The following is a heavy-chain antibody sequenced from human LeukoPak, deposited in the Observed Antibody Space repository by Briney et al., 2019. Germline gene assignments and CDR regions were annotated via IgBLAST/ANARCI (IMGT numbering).Heavy chain of an antibody. CDR3: ASDHSGWLGLGY. D-gene: IGHD6-19*01. Sequence: SVTLSLTCTVSNVSISSGSHYWNWIRQPAGKGLEWIGRIYAGGRSNYNPSLRSRVTISVDTSKNQFSLRLSSVTATDTGVYYCASDHSGWLGLGYWGQGTLVSVSS. CDR2: IYAGGRS. V-gene: IGHV4-61*02. J-gene: IGHJ4*02. CDR1: NVSISSGSHY.